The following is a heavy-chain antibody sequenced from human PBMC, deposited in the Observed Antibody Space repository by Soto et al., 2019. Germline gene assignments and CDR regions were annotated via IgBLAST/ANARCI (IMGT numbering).Heavy chain of an antibody. CDR2: IIPIFGTA. Sequence: QVQLVQSGAEVKKPGSSVKVSCKASGGTFSSHAISWVRQAPGQGLEWMGGIIPIFGTANYAQKFQGRVTITADESTSTAYMELSSLRSEDTAVYYCARDPGGYSYGYFPYWGQGTLVTVSS. CDR3: ARDPGGYSYGYFPY. V-gene: IGHV1-69*01. D-gene: IGHD5-18*01. J-gene: IGHJ4*02. CDR1: GGTFSSHA.